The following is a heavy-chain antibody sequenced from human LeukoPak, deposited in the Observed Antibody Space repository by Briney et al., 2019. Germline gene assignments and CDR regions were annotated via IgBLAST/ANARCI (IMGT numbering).Heavy chain of an antibody. V-gene: IGHV4-39*07. CDR3: ARDYYFMVRGNWFDP. CDR2: IYYSGST. CDR1: GGSISSSSYY. D-gene: IGHD3-10*01. Sequence: SETLSLTCTVSGGSISSSSYYWGWIRQPPGKGLEWIGSIYYSGSTYYNPSLKSRVTISVDTSKNQFSLKLSSVTAADTAVYYCARDYYFMVRGNWFDPWGQGTLVTVSS. J-gene: IGHJ5*02.